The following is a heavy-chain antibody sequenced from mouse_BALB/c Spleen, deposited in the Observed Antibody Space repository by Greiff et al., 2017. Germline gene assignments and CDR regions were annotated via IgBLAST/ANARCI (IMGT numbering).Heavy chain of an antibody. J-gene: IGHJ3*01. Sequence: EVKLMESGGGLVQPGGSRKLSCAASGFTFSDYGMAWVRQAPGKGPEWVAFISNLAYSIYYADTVTGRFTISRENAKNTLYLEMSSLRSEDTAMYYCARPHYYGSSPLAYWGQGTLVTVSA. D-gene: IGHD1-1*01. CDR1: GFTFSDYG. CDR3: ARPHYYGSSPLAY. CDR2: ISNLAYSI. V-gene: IGHV5-15*02.